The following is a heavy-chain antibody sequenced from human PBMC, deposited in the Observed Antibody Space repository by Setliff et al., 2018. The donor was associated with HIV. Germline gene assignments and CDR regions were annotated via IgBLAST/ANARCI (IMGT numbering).Heavy chain of an antibody. CDR2: ISSDGSDK. Sequence: PGGSLRLSCAASGFAFRNYIFHWVRQAPGKGLEWVAIISSDGSDKNYADSVKGRFTISRDNSKNTLYLQMNSLRVEDTAVYYCAKESYDYVWGSYRPLRYFDLWGRGTLVTVSS. V-gene: IGHV3-30*07. CDR3: AKESYDYVWGSYRPLRYFDL. J-gene: IGHJ2*01. CDR1: GFAFRNYI. D-gene: IGHD3-16*02.